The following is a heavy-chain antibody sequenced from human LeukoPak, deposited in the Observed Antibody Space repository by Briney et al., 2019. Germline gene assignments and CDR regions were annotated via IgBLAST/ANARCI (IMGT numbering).Heavy chain of an antibody. Sequence: ASVKVSCKASGYTFTGYYMHGVGQAPGQGLEWMGWINPNSGGTNYAQKFQGRVTMTRDTSISTAYMELSRLRSDDTAVYYCARDGLSGSYYTWFDPWGQGTLVTVSS. CDR1: GYTFTGYY. V-gene: IGHV1-2*02. J-gene: IGHJ5*02. CDR2: INPNSGGT. D-gene: IGHD3-10*01. CDR3: ARDGLSGSYYTWFDP.